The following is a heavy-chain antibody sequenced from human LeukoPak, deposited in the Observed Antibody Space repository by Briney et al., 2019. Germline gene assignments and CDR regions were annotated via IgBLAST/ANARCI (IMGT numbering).Heavy chain of an antibody. CDR1: GYTLTDYH. Sequence: ASVTVSCTASGYTLTDYHMHWVRQAPGQGLEWMGRINLNSGGTNCAQKFQGRVTMTRDTSISTVYMELSRLRSDDTAVYYCARVGYYESSGYYEYWGQGTLVTVSS. CDR3: ARVGYYESSGYYEY. J-gene: IGHJ4*02. CDR2: INLNSGGT. V-gene: IGHV1-2*06. D-gene: IGHD3-22*01.